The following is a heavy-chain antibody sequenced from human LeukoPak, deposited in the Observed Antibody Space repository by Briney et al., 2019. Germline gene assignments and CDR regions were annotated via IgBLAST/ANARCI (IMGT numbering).Heavy chain of an antibody. CDR2: ISPSGDIT. D-gene: IGHD3/OR15-3a*01. Sequence: GGTLRLSCAASEFRFSAHGMNWVRQAPGKGLEWISGISPSGDITYYADSVMGRFSISRDNWQSTVSLQMNSLRAEDTALYYCVRDLDWGAFDVWGQGTMVTVSS. J-gene: IGHJ3*01. CDR1: EFRFSAHG. CDR3: VRDLDWGAFDV. V-gene: IGHV3-23*01.